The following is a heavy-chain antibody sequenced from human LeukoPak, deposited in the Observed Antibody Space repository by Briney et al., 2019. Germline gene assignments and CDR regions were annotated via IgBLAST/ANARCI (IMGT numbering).Heavy chain of an antibody. V-gene: IGHV4-59*01. CDR1: GGSISSYY. CDR3: ARARRTPTTFGGVIVDAFDI. D-gene: IGHD3-16*02. J-gene: IGHJ3*02. Sequence: SETLSLTCTVSGGSISSYYWSWIRQPPGKGLEWIGYIYYSGSTNYNPSLKSRVTTSVDTSKNQFSLKLSSVTAADTAVYYCARARRTPTTFGGVIVDAFDIWGQGTMVTVSS. CDR2: IYYSGST.